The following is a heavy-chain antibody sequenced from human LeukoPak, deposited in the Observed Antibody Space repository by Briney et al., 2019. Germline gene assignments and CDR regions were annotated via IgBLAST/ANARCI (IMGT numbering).Heavy chain of an antibody. Sequence: SETPSLTCAVYSGSFSGYYWSWIRQPPGKGLEWIGEINHSGSTNYNPSLKSRVTISVDTSKNQFSLKLSSVTAADTAVYYCARGFTFSSLDYWGQGTLVTVSS. CDR2: INHSGST. CDR3: ARGFTFSSLDY. J-gene: IGHJ4*02. V-gene: IGHV4-34*01. CDR1: SGSFSGYY. D-gene: IGHD3-16*01.